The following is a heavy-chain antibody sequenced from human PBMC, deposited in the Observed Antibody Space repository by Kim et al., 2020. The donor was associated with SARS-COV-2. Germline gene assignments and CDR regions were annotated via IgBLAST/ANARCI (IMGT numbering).Heavy chain of an antibody. D-gene: IGHD1-26*01. J-gene: IGHJ4*02. Sequence: GGSLRLSCAASGFTFSIYAIHWVRQAPGKGLEWVAVTSHDGSTKYYADSVKGRFTISRDNSKNTVYLQMYSLRAEDTAIYYCAKPVGSPTYFDYWGQGTL. CDR1: GFTFSIYA. CDR3: AKPVGSPTYFDY. CDR2: TSHDGSTK. V-gene: IGHV3-30*18.